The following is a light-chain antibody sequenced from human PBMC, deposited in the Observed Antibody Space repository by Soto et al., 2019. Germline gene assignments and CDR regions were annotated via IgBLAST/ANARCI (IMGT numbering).Light chain of an antibody. V-gene: IGKV1-27*01. CDR3: QQYYSAPQT. CDR1: QDITHY. J-gene: IGKJ3*01. CDR2: AAS. Sequence: DIQMTQSPSSLSASVGDRVTITCRASQDITHYLAWHQQKPGKAPQLLIYAASALQSGVPSRFSGSRSGTDFTLTISSLQPEDVATYYCQQYYSAPQTFGHGTKVDLK.